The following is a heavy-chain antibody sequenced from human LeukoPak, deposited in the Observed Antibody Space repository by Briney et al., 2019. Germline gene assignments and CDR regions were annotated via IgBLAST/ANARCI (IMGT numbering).Heavy chain of an antibody. Sequence: GGSLRLSCAASGFTFSSYAMHWVRQAPGKGLEWVTVISYDGSIKYYADSVMGRFTISRDNSKNTLYLQMNSLRGEDTAVYFCATVFDWGKEEDWGQGTLVTVSS. CDR2: ISYDGSIK. D-gene: IGHD7-27*01. J-gene: IGHJ4*02. CDR1: GFTFSSYA. CDR3: ATVFDWGKEED. V-gene: IGHV3-30*03.